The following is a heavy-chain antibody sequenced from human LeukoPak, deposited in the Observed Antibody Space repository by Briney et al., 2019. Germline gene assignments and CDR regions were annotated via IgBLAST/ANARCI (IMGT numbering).Heavy chain of an antibody. Sequence: PGGSLRLSCAASGFTFSSYAMHWVRQAPGKGLEWVSGISWNSSSIGYADSVKGRFTISRDNAKNSLYLQMNSLRAEDTALYYCAKVDSSGYYQTSFDYWGQGTLVTVSS. J-gene: IGHJ4*02. D-gene: IGHD3-22*01. V-gene: IGHV3-9*01. CDR3: AKVDSSGYYQTSFDY. CDR1: GFTFSSYA. CDR2: ISWNSSSI.